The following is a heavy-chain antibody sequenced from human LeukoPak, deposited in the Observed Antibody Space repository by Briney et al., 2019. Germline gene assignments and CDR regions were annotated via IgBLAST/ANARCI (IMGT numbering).Heavy chain of an antibody. D-gene: IGHD3-10*01. CDR3: ARLYYYGSGSYSPHFDY. V-gene: IGHV4-4*02. CDR2: IYHSGST. CDR1: GGSISSSNW. J-gene: IGHJ4*02. Sequence: SETLSLTCAVSGGSISSSNWWSWVRQPPGKGLEWIGEIYHSGSTNYNPSLKSRVTISVDTSKNQFSLKLSSVTAADTAVYYCARLYYYGSGSYSPHFDYWGQGTLVTVSS.